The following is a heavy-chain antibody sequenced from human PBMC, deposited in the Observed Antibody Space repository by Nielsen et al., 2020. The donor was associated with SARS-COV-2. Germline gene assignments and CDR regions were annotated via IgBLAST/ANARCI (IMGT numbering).Heavy chain of an antibody. D-gene: IGHD6-13*01. CDR1: GYTFTSYD. V-gene: IGHV1-8*01. Sequence: ASVKVSCKASGYTFTSYDINWVRQATGQGLEWMGWMNPNSGNTGYAQKFQGRVTITRNTSISTAYMELSSLRSEDTAVYYCARGRGSSWYQDAFDIWGQGTMVTVSS. J-gene: IGHJ3*02. CDR2: MNPNSGNT. CDR3: ARGRGSSWYQDAFDI.